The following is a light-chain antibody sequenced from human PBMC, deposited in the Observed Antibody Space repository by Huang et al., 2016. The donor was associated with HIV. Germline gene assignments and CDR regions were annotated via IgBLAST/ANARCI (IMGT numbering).Light chain of an antibody. V-gene: IGKV3-15*01. CDR1: QSISSS. J-gene: IGKJ2*01. Sequence: IVMTQSPATLSVSPGERATLSCRASQSISSSLGWYQKKPGQAPRLLIYGASSRASGIAARFSSRASGTEFTLTISSLHSEDVAVYYCQQYNNRYTFGQGTKLEIK. CDR3: QQYNNRYT. CDR2: GAS.